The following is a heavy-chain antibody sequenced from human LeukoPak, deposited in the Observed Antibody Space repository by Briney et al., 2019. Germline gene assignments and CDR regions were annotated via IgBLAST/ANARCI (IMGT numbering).Heavy chain of an antibody. CDR1: GYSFTDYY. V-gene: IGHV1-2*02. CDR2: INSNSGGT. CDR3: ARLQMLRIAAARGFAFDI. D-gene: IGHD6-13*01. J-gene: IGHJ3*02. Sequence: ASVKVSCKASGYSFTDYYMHWVRQAPGHGLEWMGWINSNSGGTRYAQKFQDRVTMTRDTSISTAYMELRRLTSDDTATYYCARLQMLRIAAARGFAFDIWGQGTVVTVSS.